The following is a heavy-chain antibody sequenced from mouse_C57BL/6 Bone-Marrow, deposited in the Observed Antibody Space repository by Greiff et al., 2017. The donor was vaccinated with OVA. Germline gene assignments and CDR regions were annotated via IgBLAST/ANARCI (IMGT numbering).Heavy chain of an antibody. CDR1: GYSITSGYD. D-gene: IGHD1-1*01. Sequence: EVKLMESGPGMVKPSQSLSLTCTVTGYSITSGYDWHWIRHFPGNKLEWMGYISYSGSTNYNPSLKSRIPITHDTSKNHFFLKLNSVTTEDTATYDCARERRFYYVDYGGQGTTLTVSS. CDR3: ARERRFYYVDY. V-gene: IGHV3-1*01. J-gene: IGHJ2*01. CDR2: ISYSGST.